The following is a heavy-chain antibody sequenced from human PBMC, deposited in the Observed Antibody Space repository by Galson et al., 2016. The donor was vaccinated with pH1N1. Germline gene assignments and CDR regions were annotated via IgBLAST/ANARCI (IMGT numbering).Heavy chain of an antibody. CDR1: GFTFSSYG. J-gene: IGHJ6*02. V-gene: IGHV3-33*01. Sequence: LRLSCAASGFTFSSYGMHWVRQAPGKGLEWVAVIWYDGSNKYYADSVKGRFTISRDNSKNTLYLQMNSLRAEDTAVYYCARGLLRDYGMDVWGQGTTVTVSS. CDR2: IWYDGSNK. CDR3: ARGLLRDYGMDV.